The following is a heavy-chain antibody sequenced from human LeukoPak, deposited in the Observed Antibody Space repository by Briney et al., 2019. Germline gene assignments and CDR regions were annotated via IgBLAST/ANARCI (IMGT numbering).Heavy chain of an antibody. Sequence: GRSLRLSCAAFGFTFSSYGMHWVRQAPGKGLEWVAVIWYDGSNKYYADSVKGRFTISRDNSKNTLYLQMNSLRAEDTAVYYCAKDRGGCRDGYNYQFDYWGQGTLVTVSS. D-gene: IGHD5-24*01. V-gene: IGHV3-33*06. CDR3: AKDRGGCRDGYNYQFDY. CDR1: GFTFSSYG. J-gene: IGHJ4*02. CDR2: IWYDGSNK.